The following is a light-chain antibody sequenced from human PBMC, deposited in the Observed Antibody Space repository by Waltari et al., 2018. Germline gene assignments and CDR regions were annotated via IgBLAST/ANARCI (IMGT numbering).Light chain of an antibody. J-gene: IGLJ2*01. V-gene: IGLV2-14*01. CDR1: SSDRGAYES. CDR2: YVT. Sequence: SALTQPDSVSGSPGQSITISCSGISSDRGAYESALWYQQNPAKAPKVIMYYVTSRRWGCCRRCSGSKSGSSASLTIYGIQPEDEDDYYCSSFTHSTTGIFGGGTRLTVL. CDR3: SSFTHSTTGI.